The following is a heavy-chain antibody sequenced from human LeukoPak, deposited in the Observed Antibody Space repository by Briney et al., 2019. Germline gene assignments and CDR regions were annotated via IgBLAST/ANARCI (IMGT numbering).Heavy chain of an antibody. V-gene: IGHV1-69*13. Sequence: SVKVSCNASGGTFSSYAISWVRQAPGQGLEWMGGIIPIFGTANYAQKFQGRVTITADESTSTAYMELSSLRSEDTAVYYCARDALNYYDRESNWFDPWGQGTLVTVSS. CDR3: ARDALNYYDRESNWFDP. D-gene: IGHD3-22*01. CDR2: IIPIFGTA. J-gene: IGHJ5*02. CDR1: GGTFSSYA.